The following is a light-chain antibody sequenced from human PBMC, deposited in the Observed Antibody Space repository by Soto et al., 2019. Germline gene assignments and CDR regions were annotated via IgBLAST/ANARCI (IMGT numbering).Light chain of an antibody. CDR2: SAS. CDR3: QQASSFPLT. V-gene: IGKV1-12*01. J-gene: IGKJ4*01. Sequence: IQMTQSPSSVSASVGDRVTITCRASQPISSWLAWYQQKPGQPPNLLIYSASTLRSGVPSRFSGSESGTLFTLTITNLQPEDFATYHCQQASSFPLTFGGGIKVEV. CDR1: QPISSW.